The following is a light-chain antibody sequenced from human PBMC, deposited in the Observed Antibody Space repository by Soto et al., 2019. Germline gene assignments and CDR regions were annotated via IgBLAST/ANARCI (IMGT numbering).Light chain of an antibody. CDR3: CSYAGSPYV. J-gene: IGLJ1*01. CDR2: DVT. V-gene: IGLV2-11*01. Sequence: QSVLTQPRSVSGSPGQSVAISCTGTSSDVGSFNYVSWYQQHPDKAPKLMIYDVTKRPSGVPDRFSGSKSGNTASLTISGLQAEDEADYYCCSYAGSPYVFGTGTKVTDL. CDR1: SSDVGSFNY.